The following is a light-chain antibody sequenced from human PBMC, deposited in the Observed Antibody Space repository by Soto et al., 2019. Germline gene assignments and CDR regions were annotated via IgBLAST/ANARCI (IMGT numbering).Light chain of an antibody. Sequence: LTQPASVSGSPGQSITISCTGTSTDVGNYNLVSWYQQHPGKAPKLVIYEASKRPSGVSNRLSASKSGNTASLTISGLQAEDEADYYCCSYAGSSTYVFGTGTKVTVL. CDR3: CSYAGSSTYV. J-gene: IGLJ1*01. CDR1: STDVGNYNL. CDR2: EAS. V-gene: IGLV2-23*01.